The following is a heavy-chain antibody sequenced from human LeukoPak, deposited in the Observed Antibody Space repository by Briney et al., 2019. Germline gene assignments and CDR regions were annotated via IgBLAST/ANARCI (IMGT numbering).Heavy chain of an antibody. CDR3: AKRYSAYDYFDY. V-gene: IGHV5-51*01. J-gene: IGHJ4*02. D-gene: IGHD5-12*01. CDR1: GYSFTSYW. Sequence: GESLKISCKGSGYSFTSYWIGLVRQMPGKGLEWMGTIYPGDSDTRYSPSFQGQVTISVDKSISTAYLQWSSLKALDSAMYYCAKRYSAYDYFDYWGQGTLVTVSS. CDR2: IYPGDSDT.